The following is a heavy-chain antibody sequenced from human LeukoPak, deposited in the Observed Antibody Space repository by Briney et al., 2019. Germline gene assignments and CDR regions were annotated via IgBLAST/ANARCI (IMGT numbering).Heavy chain of an antibody. CDR1: GGSISSSTYY. CDR2: LYYTGVT. Sequence: SETLSLTCTVSGGSISSSTYYWAWIRQPPGKGLEWIGSLYYTGVTFYNPSLKSRVTMSVATSKNELSLKVASVTAADMAVYFCARGTSGYIYALRNWGQGALVTVSS. J-gene: IGHJ4*02. CDR3: ARGTSGYIYALRN. V-gene: IGHV4-39*07. D-gene: IGHD5-18*01.